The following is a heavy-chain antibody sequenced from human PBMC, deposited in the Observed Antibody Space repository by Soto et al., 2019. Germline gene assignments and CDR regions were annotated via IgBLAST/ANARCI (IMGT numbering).Heavy chain of an antibody. V-gene: IGHV4-59*01. CDR3: ERDSSIAAPPGTRRSTWFDH. D-gene: IGHD6-6*01. J-gene: IGHJ5*02. CDR1: GGSISSYY. CDR2: IYYSGST. Sequence: PSETLSLTCTVSGGSISSYYWSWIRQPPGKGLEWIGYIYYSGSTNYNPSLKSRVTISVDTSKNQFSLKLSSVTAADTAVYYCERDSSIAAPPGTRRSTWFDHWGQGTLVTVSS.